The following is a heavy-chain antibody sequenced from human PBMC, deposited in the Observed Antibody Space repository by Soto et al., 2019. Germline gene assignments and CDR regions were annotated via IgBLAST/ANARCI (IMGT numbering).Heavy chain of an antibody. D-gene: IGHD2-15*01. CDR1: GYSSTSYW. Sequence: GASLKISCTGCGYSSTSYWIGWVRPMPGKGLEWMGIIYPGDSDTRYSPSVQGQVTISADKSISTAYLQWRSRKAADTAMYYCAGRMATRTSYAFDIWGQGTMVTVSS. V-gene: IGHV5-51*01. CDR3: AGRMATRTSYAFDI. CDR2: IYPGDSDT. J-gene: IGHJ3*02.